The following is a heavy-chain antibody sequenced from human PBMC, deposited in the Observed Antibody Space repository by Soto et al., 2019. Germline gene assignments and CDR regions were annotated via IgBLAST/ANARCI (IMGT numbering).Heavy chain of an antibody. Sequence: PSETLSLTCAVYGGSISGYYWSWIRQPPGKGLEWIGEINHSGSTNYTPSLKSRVTISVDTSKNQFSLKLSSVTAADTAVYYCAREPKGAYGSGGYYRYGMDVWGQGTTVTVSS. CDR1: GGSISGYY. V-gene: IGHV4-34*01. D-gene: IGHD3-10*01. CDR3: AREPKGAYGSGGYYRYGMDV. J-gene: IGHJ6*02. CDR2: INHSGST.